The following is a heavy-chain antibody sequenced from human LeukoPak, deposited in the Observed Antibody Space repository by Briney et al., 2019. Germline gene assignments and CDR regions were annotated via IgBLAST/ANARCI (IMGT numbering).Heavy chain of an antibody. J-gene: IGHJ1*01. CDR3: ASQYSSGWGIAEYFQH. V-gene: IGHV4-59*01. Sequence: PSETLSLTFTVSGGSISSYYWSWIRQPPGKGLEWIGYMYYSGSTNYNPSLKSRVTISVDTSKNQFSLKLSSVTAADTAVYYCASQYSSGWGIAEYFQHWGQGTLVTVSS. D-gene: IGHD6-19*01. CDR1: GGSISSYY. CDR2: MYYSGST.